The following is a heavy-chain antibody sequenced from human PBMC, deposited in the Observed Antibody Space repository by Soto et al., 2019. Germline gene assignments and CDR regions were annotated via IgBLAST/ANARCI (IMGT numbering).Heavy chain of an antibody. J-gene: IGHJ6*02. CDR3: ARSSSSWAYYYYYGMDV. CDR2: MNPNSGNT. Sequence: WASVKVSCKASGYTFTSYDINWVRQATGQGLEWMGWMNPNSGNTGYAQKFQGRVTMTRNTSISTAYMELSSLRSEDTAVYYCARSSSSWAYYYYYGMDVWGQGTTVTVSS. V-gene: IGHV1-8*01. D-gene: IGHD6-13*01. CDR1: GYTFTSYD.